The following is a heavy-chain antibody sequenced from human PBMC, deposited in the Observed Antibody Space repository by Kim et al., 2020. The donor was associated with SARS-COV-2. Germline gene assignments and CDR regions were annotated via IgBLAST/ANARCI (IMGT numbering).Heavy chain of an antibody. CDR3: ARHRREWAQTIPYYFG. D-gene: IGHD2-21*01. Sequence: SENLSLTCTVSGGSISSSSYYWGWIRQPPGKGLEWIGSIYYSGSTYYNPSLKSRVTISVDTSKNQFSLKLSSVTAADTAVYYCARHRREWAQTIPYYFG. J-gene: IGHJ4*01. CDR2: IYYSGST. CDR1: GGSISSSSYY. V-gene: IGHV4-39*01.